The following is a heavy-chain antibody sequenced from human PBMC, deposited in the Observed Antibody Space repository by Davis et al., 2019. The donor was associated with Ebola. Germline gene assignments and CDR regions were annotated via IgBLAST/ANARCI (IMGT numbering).Heavy chain of an antibody. CDR1: GFIFRDYW. V-gene: IGHV3-7*01. CDR3: AREVTV. CDR2: IKPDGSEK. Sequence: PGGSLRLSCAASGFIFRDYWMTWVRQAPGKGLEWVANIKPDGSEKYYVDSVKGRFTISRDNAKRSLYLQMNSLRVEDTAVYYCAREVTVGGQGTLVTVSS. D-gene: IGHD4-23*01. J-gene: IGHJ4*02.